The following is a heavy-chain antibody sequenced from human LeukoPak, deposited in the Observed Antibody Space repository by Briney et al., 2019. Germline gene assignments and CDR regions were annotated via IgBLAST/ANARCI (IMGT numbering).Heavy chain of an antibody. CDR2: IYYSGST. CDR3: ARDSGSYFMVDY. J-gene: IGHJ4*02. CDR1: GGSISSGDYY. D-gene: IGHD1-26*01. Sequence: SQTLSLTCTVSGGSISSGDYYWSWIRQPPGKGLEWIGYIYYSGSTYYNPSLKSRVTISVDTSKNQFSLKLSSVTAADTAVYYCARDSGSYFMVDYWGQGTLVTVST. V-gene: IGHV4-30-4*08.